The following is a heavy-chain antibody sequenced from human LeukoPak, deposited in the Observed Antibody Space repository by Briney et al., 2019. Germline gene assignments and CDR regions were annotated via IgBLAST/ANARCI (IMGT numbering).Heavy chain of an antibody. CDR1: GFTFSSYW. J-gene: IGHJ3*01. CDR3: VRDSNPYCQGDCNYDAFDL. Sequence: RSGGSLRLSCAASGFTFSSYWMHWVRQAPGKGLVWVSRINSDGSSTSYADSVKGRFTISRDNAKNSLYLQMNSLTAEDTAIYYCVRDSNPYCQGDCNYDAFDLWGQGTMVTVSP. V-gene: IGHV3-74*01. CDR2: INSDGSST. D-gene: IGHD2-21*02.